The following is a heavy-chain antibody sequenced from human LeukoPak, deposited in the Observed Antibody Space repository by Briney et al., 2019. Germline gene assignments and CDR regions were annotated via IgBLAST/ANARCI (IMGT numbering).Heavy chain of an antibody. Sequence: GGSLRLSCAASGFTFSSYAMHWVRQAPGKGLEWVAVISYDGSNKYYVDSVKGRFTISRDNSKNTLYLQMNSLRAEDTAVYYCARAHSTQWIAGNDYWGQGTLVTVSS. J-gene: IGHJ4*02. CDR1: GFTFSSYA. D-gene: IGHD5-12*01. V-gene: IGHV3-30-3*01. CDR3: ARAHSTQWIAGNDY. CDR2: ISYDGSNK.